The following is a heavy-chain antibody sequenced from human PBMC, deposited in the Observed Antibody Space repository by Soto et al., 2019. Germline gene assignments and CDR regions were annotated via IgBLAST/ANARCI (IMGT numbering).Heavy chain of an antibody. CDR3: ATEPTGIAAAGSFDY. CDR2: IYTSGST. D-gene: IGHD6-13*01. Sequence: SETLSLTCTVSGGSISSYYWSWIRQPAGKGLEWIGRIYTSGSTNYNPSLKSRVTMSVDTSKNQFSLKLSSVTAADTAVYYCATEPTGIAAAGSFDYWGQGTLVTVSS. J-gene: IGHJ4*02. V-gene: IGHV4-4*07. CDR1: GGSISSYY.